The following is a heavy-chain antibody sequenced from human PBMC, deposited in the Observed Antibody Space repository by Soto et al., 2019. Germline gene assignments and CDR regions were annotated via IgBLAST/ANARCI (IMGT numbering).Heavy chain of an antibody. D-gene: IGHD2-2*02. CDR2: IYAGDSDT. J-gene: IGHJ4*02. V-gene: IGHV5-51*01. CDR3: ASLPRGYCTSTTCHTAFDY. CDR1: GYIFANYW. Sequence: PGESLKISCKGSGYIFANYWIGWVRQMPGKGLEWMGIIYAGDSDTKYSPSFQGQVTISADKSISTAYLQWSSLKASDTAMYYCASLPRGYCTSTTCHTAFDYWGQGTLVTV.